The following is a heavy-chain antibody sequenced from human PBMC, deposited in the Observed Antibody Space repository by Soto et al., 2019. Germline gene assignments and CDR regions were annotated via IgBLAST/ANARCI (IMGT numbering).Heavy chain of an antibody. D-gene: IGHD4-17*01. V-gene: IGHV3-9*01. CDR2: ISWNSGSI. CDR1: GFTFDDYA. Sequence: GGSLRLSCAASGFTFDDYAMHWVRQAPGKGLEWVSGISWNSGSIGYADSVKGRFTISRDNAKNSLYLQMNSLRAEDTALYYCAKEYGDYDYYYYYMDVWGKGTTVTVSS. J-gene: IGHJ6*03. CDR3: AKEYGDYDYYYYYMDV.